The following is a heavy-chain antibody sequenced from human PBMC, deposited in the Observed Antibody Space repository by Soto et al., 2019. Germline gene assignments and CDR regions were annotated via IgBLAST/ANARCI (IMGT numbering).Heavy chain of an antibody. J-gene: IGHJ4*02. CDR3: VRDGSIGWHFDX. CDR1: GFTFSSYW. Sequence: GGSLRLSFEASGFTFSSYWMSWVRQAPGKGLEGVANVRQDGSQKFLVDSVKGRFTISRDNAKNSMYLQMNSLRAEDTAVYYCVRDGSIGWHFDXWGQGTLVTVSX. D-gene: IGHD6-19*01. V-gene: IGHV3-7*01. CDR2: VRQDGSQK.